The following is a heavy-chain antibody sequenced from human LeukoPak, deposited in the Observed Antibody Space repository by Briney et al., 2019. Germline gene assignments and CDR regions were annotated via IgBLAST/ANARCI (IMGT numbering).Heavy chain of an antibody. CDR3: ARDIELSC. CDR2: ISASGGNS. V-gene: IGHV3-23*01. D-gene: IGHD1-26*01. J-gene: IGHJ4*02. CDR1: GFIVSSDY. Sequence: GGSLRLSCAASGFIVSSDYMSWVRQASGRGLEWVSLISASGGNSYYADSVKGRFTVSRDSSKNTLHLQMNSLRAEDTAVYYCARDIELSCWGQGTLVTVSS.